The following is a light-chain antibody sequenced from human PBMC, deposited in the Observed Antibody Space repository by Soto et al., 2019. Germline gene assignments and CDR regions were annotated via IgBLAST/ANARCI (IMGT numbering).Light chain of an antibody. Sequence: QSVLTQAPSASGTPGQRVTISCSGSTSNIGTNTVNWYQQFPGTAPKLLIYSNNQRPSGIPDRFSGSKSGTSASLDISGLQSEDEADYFCSSYTTNKTLLFGGGTKLTVL. J-gene: IGLJ2*01. CDR1: TSNIGTNT. V-gene: IGLV1-44*01. CDR2: SNN. CDR3: SSYTTNKTLL.